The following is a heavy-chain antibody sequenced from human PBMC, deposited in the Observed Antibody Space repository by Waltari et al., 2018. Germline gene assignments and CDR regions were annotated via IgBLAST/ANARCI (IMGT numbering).Heavy chain of an antibody. V-gene: IGHV3-21*01. D-gene: IGHD2-21*01. CDR1: GFTFSSYS. CDR2: ISSSSRYI. Sequence: EVQLVESGGGLVKPGGSLRLSCAASGFTFSSYSMNWVRQAPGKGLEWVASISSSSRYIYYADSVKGRFTSARDNAKNSLYLQMNSLRAEDTAVYYCARDRVGMGDFDYWGQGTLVTVSS. J-gene: IGHJ4*02. CDR3: ARDRVGMGDFDY.